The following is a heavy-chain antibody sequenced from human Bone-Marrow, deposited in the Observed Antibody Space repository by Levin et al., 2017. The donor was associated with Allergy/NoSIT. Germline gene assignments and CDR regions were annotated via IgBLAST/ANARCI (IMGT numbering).Heavy chain of an antibody. D-gene: IGHD3-22*01. CDR1: GYTFTSYV. J-gene: IGHJ4*02. CDR3: ARETYDSSGYYLHFDS. Sequence: GESLKISCEASGYTFTSYVISWVRQAPGQGPEWLGWSSAYNGKTKYAQNFQGRVTMTTDRSTSTAYMERRSLISDDTAVYYCARETYDSSGYYLHFDSWGQGTLVTVSS. V-gene: IGHV1-18*01. CDR2: SSAYNGKT.